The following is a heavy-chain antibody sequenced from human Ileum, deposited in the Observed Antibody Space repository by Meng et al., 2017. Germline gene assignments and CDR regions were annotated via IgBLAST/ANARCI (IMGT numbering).Heavy chain of an antibody. J-gene: IGHJ4*02. V-gene: IGHV4-34*01. CDR1: GGSFSGYY. Sequence: QVRLQQVGAVLLKPSETLSLSCAVYGGSFSGYYWSWIRQPPGKGLEWIGEINHSGSTNYNPSLKSRVTISVDTSKNQFSLKLSSVTAADTAVYYCARGGGRYGPDFDYWGQGTLVTVSS. CDR2: INHSGST. D-gene: IGHD3-16*01. CDR3: ARGGGRYGPDFDY.